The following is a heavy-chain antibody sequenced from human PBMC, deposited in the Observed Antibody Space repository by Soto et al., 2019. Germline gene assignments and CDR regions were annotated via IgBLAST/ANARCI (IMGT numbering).Heavy chain of an antibody. Sequence: QVQLVESGGGVVQPGGSLRLSCAASGFIFNNYAMRWVRQAPGKGLEWVAVISYDGSNKYYADSVKGRFTISRDNSKNTLYLQMNSLRVEDTAMYYCASQLLTIGSFDYWGQGTLVTVSS. CDR1: GFIFNNYA. J-gene: IGHJ4*02. V-gene: IGHV3-30-3*01. CDR2: ISYDGSNK. CDR3: ASQLLTIGSFDY. D-gene: IGHD1-7*01.